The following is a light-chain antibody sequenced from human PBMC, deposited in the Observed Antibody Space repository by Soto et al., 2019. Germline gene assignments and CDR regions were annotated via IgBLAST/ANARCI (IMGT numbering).Light chain of an antibody. CDR2: DVS. J-gene: IGKJ5*01. CDR3: QQYDNYDIT. CDR1: QDINKF. V-gene: IGKV1-33*01. Sequence: DIQMTQSPASLSASVGDTVTITCQASQDINKFLNWYQQKPGKAPKLLIYDVSNLETGVPSRFSGSGSETHITLTINSLQPEDIATYYCQQYDNYDITFGQGTRLEIK.